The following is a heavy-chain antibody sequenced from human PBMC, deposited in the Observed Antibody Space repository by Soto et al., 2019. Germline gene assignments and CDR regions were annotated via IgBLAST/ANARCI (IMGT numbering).Heavy chain of an antibody. CDR1: GFIFKMYW. V-gene: IGHV3-74*01. Sequence: GGSLRLSCAASGFIFKMYWMHWVRQSPGKGLVWISRIYNDGTYSDYADSVRGRFTISRDNVNDTLYLQMNNLRAEDSGLYYCTRGPRPISTGTGAYWGQGTQVTVS. CDR2: IYNDGTYS. J-gene: IGHJ4*02. D-gene: IGHD3-10*01. CDR3: TRGPRPISTGTGAY.